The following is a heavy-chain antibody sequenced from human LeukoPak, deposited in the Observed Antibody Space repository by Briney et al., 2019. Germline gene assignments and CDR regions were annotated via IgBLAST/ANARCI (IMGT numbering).Heavy chain of an antibody. CDR2: VSGSGDSM. Sequence: PGGSLRLSCAASGFTFSSYAMHWVRQAPGKGLEWVATVSGSGDSMYHADSVKGRFTISRDNSKNTIYLQMNSLRAEDTALYYCAKAAAAPGFDFWGQGTLVTVSS. V-gene: IGHV3-23*01. J-gene: IGHJ4*02. D-gene: IGHD6-13*01. CDR1: GFTFSSYA. CDR3: AKAAAAPGFDF.